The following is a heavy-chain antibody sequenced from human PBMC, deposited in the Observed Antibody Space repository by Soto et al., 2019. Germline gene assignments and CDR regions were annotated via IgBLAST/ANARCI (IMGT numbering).Heavy chain of an antibody. CDR1: GYTFTSYG. CDR2: ISAYNGNT. D-gene: IGHD4-17*01. J-gene: IGHJ3*02. V-gene: IGHV1-18*01. CDR3: ARDQADYGDYVMGSDAFDI. Sequence: GPSVKVSCKASGYTFTSYGISWVRQAPGQGLEWMGWISAYNGNTNYAQKLQGRVTMTTDTSTSTAYMELRSLRSDDTAVYYCARDQADYGDYVMGSDAFDIWGQGTMVTVSS.